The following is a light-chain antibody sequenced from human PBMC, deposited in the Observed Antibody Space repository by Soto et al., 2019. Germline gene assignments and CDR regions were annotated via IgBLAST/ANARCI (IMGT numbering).Light chain of an antibody. J-gene: IGLJ1*01. V-gene: IGLV2-18*02. Sequence: QSALTQPPSVSGSPGQSVTISCTGTSTDFVGYNRVSWYQQPPGTAPKLMIYEVSKRPSGVPDRFSGSKSGNTASLTISGLQAADEADYYCSSYAGDPYVFGTGTKLTVL. CDR2: EVS. CDR3: SSYAGDPYV. CDR1: STDFVGYNR.